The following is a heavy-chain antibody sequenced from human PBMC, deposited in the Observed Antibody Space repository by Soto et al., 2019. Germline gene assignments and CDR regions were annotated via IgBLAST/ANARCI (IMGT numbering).Heavy chain of an antibody. V-gene: IGHV1-18*01. D-gene: IGHD3-22*01. CDR3: ARLGRARTMNFTYNDGMDV. CDR1: GYICSDYG. J-gene: IGHJ6*04. CDR2: ISAYTGNT. Sequence: QIQLAQSGPEVARPRASVNVSCKASGYICSDYGISWARQAHGQGLEWMGWISAYTGNTKYSQILNGRVTMTTDSSMSTVYMELRSLRPDDTDVYYCARLGRARTMNFTYNDGMDVLGEVTRVIDPS.